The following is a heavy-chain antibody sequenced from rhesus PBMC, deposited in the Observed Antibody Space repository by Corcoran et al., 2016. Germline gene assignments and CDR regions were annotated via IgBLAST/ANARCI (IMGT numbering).Heavy chain of an antibody. CDR2: ISYTCKPI. D-gene: IGHD6-25*01. CDR3: TRITAAAGRKYYFDD. V-gene: IGHV3-136*01. Sequence: EVQLVESGGGLVQPGGSLRLSCAASGFTFSSYDMSWVRQAPGKGLEWVSYISYTCKPIYYADSVKGRFTISRDNAKNSLSLQMSSLRAEDTAVYYCTRITAAAGRKYYFDDWGQGVLVTVSS. CDR1: GFTFSSYD. J-gene: IGHJ4*01.